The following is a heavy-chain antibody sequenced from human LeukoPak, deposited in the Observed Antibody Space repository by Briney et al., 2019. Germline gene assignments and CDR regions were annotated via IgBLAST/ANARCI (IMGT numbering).Heavy chain of an antibody. D-gene: IGHD3-10*01. CDR3: TRGNYYGQDY. Sequence: GSLRLSCGASGFTFSSYWMHWVRQAPGKGLAWISRINSDGSTTSYADSVKGRFTISRDNAKNTLYLQMNSLRAEDTAVYYCTRGNYYGQDYWGQGTLVTVSS. J-gene: IGHJ4*02. V-gene: IGHV3-74*01. CDR1: GFTFSSYW. CDR2: INSDGSTT.